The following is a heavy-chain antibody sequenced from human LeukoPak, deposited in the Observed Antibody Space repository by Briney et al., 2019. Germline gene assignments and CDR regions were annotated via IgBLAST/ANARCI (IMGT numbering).Heavy chain of an antibody. CDR2: ISSSGSTI. D-gene: IGHD5-12*01. Sequence: GGSLRLSCAASGFTFSSYEMNWVRQAPGKGLEWVSYISSSGSTIYYADSVKGRFTISRDNAKSSLYLQMNSLRAEDTAVYYCARDLGYSGYDSYFDYWGQGTLVTVSS. J-gene: IGHJ4*02. V-gene: IGHV3-48*03. CDR3: ARDLGYSGYDSYFDY. CDR1: GFTFSSYE.